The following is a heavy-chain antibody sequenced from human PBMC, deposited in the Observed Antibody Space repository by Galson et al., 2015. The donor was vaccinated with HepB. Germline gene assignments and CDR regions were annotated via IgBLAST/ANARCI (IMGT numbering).Heavy chain of an antibody. V-gene: IGHV3-21*01. D-gene: IGHD6-13*01. CDR3: ARDHGDIAAAGTGDF. J-gene: IGHJ4*02. CDR2: ISSSSSYI. CDR1: GFTFSSYS. Sequence: SLRLSCAASGFTFSSYSMNWVRQAPGKGLEWVSSISSSSSYIYYADSVKGRFTISRDNAKNSLYLQMNSLRAEDTAVYYCARDHGDIAAAGTGDFWGQGTLSPSPQ.